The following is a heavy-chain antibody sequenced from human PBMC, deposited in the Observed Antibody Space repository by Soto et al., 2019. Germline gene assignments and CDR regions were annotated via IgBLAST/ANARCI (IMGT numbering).Heavy chain of an antibody. CDR1: GGSISSYY. Sequence: QVQLQESGPGLVKPSETLSLTCTVSGGSISSYYWSWIRQPPGKGLEWIGYIYYSGSTNYNPSLKCRVPLSVDTSKNQFPLRLGSVPAADTAVYYWGGAAPPPRPYYFASWGQGPLVPVSS. D-gene: IGHD2-15*01. CDR2: IYYSGST. J-gene: IGHJ4*02. V-gene: IGHV4-59*01. CDR3: GGAAPPPRPYYFAS.